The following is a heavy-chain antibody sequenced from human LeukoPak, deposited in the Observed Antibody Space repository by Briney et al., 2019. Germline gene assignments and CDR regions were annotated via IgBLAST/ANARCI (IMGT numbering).Heavy chain of an antibody. V-gene: IGHV3-21*01. D-gene: IGHD6-19*01. J-gene: IGHJ4*02. CDR1: GFTFSSYS. Sequence: GGSLRLSCAASGFTFSSYSMNWVRQAPGKGLEWVSSISSSSSYIYYADSVKGRFTISRDNAKNSLYLQMNSLRAEDTAVYYCARAGSYSSGWYYWPRYFDYWGQGTLVTVSS. CDR2: ISSSSSYI. CDR3: ARAGSYSSGWYYWPRYFDY.